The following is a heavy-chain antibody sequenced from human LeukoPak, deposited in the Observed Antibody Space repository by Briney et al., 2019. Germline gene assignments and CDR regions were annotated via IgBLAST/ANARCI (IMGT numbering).Heavy chain of an antibody. CDR3: ARDLRYCSGGSCYSDHNWFDP. V-gene: IGHV4-59*12. J-gene: IGHJ5*02. CDR2: IYYSGST. D-gene: IGHD2-15*01. Sequence: SETLSLTCTVSGGSISSYYWSWIRQPPGKGLEWIGYIYYSGSTNYNPSLKSRVTISVDTSKNQFSLKLSSVTAADTAVYYCARDLRYCSGGSCYSDHNWFDPWGQGTLVTVSS. CDR1: GGSISSYY.